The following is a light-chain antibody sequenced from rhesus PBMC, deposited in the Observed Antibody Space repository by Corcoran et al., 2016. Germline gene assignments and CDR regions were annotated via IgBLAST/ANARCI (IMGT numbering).Light chain of an antibody. V-gene: IGKV2S8*01. CDR3: GQGTNVLT. CDR2: QVS. Sequence: DVVMTQSPLSLPVTPGQPASISCRSSQSLVHSAGKTSLNWLQQKPGQPPSRLIYQVSNRDSGVPDRFSGSGAGTDFTLKISRVEAEDVGVYYCGQGTNVLTFGGGTKVELK. CDR1: QSLVHSAGKTS. J-gene: IGKJ4*01.